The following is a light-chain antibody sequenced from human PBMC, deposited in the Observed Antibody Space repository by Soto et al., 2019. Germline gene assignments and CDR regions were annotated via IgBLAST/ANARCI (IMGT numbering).Light chain of an antibody. J-gene: IGLJ3*02. CDR2: LNSDGSH. CDR3: QTWGTGIQV. V-gene: IGLV4-69*01. CDR1: SGHNNYA. Sequence: QSVLTQSPSASASLGASVKLTCTLSSGHNNYAIAWHQQQPEKGPRYLMKLNSDGSHSKGDGIPDRFSGSSSGTERYLTISSLQSEDEADYDCQTWGTGIQVFGGGTKVTVL.